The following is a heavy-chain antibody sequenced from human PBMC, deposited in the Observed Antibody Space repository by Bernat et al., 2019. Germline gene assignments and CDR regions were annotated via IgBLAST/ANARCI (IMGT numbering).Heavy chain of an antibody. CDR2: TYYSGST. CDR1: GGSVSSGSYY. Sequence: QVQLQESGPGLVKPSETLSLTCTVSGGSVSSGSYYWTWIRQPPGKGLEWIGYTYYSGSTNYNPSLKRRVTISVDTSKNQFSLKLSSVPAADTAVYYCARDENDYGGSAYDYWGQGTLVTLS. V-gene: IGHV4-61*01. D-gene: IGHD4-23*01. CDR3: ARDENDYGGSAYDY. J-gene: IGHJ4*02.